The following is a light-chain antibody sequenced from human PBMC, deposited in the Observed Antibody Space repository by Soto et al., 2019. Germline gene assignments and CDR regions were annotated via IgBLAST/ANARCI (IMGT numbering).Light chain of an antibody. J-gene: IGKJ4*01. Sequence: DIQMTQSPSTLSASVGDRVTITCRASQSISVWLAWYQQKPGKAPKLLIYKASSLESGVPSRFSGSGSGTDFTLTISRLEPEDFAVYYCQQYGSSPSTFGGGTKVEIK. CDR3: QQYGSSPST. CDR2: KAS. CDR1: QSISVW. V-gene: IGKV1-5*03.